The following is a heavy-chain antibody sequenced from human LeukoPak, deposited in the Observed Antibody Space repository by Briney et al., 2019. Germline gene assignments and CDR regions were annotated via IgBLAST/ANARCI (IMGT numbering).Heavy chain of an antibody. V-gene: IGHV3-23*01. CDR2: ISGSGGST. D-gene: IGHD2-2*01. J-gene: IGHJ4*02. CDR1: GFTFSSYA. Sequence: GGSLRLSCAASGFTFSSYAMSWVRQAPGKGLEWVSAISGSGGSTYYADSVKGRFTISRDNSKNTLYLQMNSLGAEDTAVYYCAKDFIVVVPAAHSGLDYWGQGTLVTVSS. CDR3: AKDFIVVVPAAHSGLDY.